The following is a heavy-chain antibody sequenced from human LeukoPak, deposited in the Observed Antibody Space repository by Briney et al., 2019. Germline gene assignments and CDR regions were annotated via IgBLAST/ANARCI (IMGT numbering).Heavy chain of an antibody. CDR2: FGTRSTSI. CDR3: ARGGGTFDY. CDR1: GFTFSTYA. Sequence: GGSLRLSCAASGFTFSTYAMNWVRQAPGKGLEWVSSFGTRSTSIYYAHSVTGRFIISRDNAKNSLYLQMNSLRAEDTAVYYCARGGGTFDYWGQGTLVTVSS. V-gene: IGHV3-21*01. J-gene: IGHJ4*02. D-gene: IGHD2-15*01.